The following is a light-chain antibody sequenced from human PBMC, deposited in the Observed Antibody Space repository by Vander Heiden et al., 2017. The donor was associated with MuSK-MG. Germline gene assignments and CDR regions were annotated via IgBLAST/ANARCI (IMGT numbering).Light chain of an antibody. CDR2: AAS. J-gene: IGKJ5*01. V-gene: IGKV1-9*01. CDR1: QGISSY. Sequence: DIQLTQSPSFLSASVGDRVTITCRASQGISSYLAWYQQKPGKAPKLLIYAASTLQSGVPSRFSGSGSGTEFTLTISSLQPEDFATYYCQQLNSYEVTFGQGTQLEIK. CDR3: QQLNSYEVT.